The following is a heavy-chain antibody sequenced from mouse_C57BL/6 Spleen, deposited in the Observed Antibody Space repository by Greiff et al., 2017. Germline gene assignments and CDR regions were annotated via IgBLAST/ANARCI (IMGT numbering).Heavy chain of an antibody. CDR1: GYSFTGYF. J-gene: IGHJ2*01. V-gene: IGHV1-20*01. Sequence: EVQLQESGPELVKPGDSVKISCKASGYSFTGYFMNWVMQSHGKSLEWIGRINPYNGDTFYNQKFKGKATLTVDKSSSTAHMELRSLTSEDSAVYYCARDGYLDYWGQGTTLTVSS. CDR2: INPYNGDT. D-gene: IGHD2-3*01. CDR3: ARDGYLDY.